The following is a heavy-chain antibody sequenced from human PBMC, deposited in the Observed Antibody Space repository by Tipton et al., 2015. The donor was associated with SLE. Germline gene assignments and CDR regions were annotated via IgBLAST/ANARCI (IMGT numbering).Heavy chain of an antibody. V-gene: IGHV4-39*07. CDR1: GGSISSKRYY. CDR2: IYYSGST. CDR3: ARGGDPDYFDY. D-gene: IGHD2-21*01. J-gene: IGHJ4*02. Sequence: TLSLTCTVSGGSISSKRYYWGWIRQPPGKGLGWIGSIYYSGSTYYNPSLKSRVSISVDTSKNQLSLNVNSVTAADTAVYYCARGGDPDYFDYWGQGTLVTVSS.